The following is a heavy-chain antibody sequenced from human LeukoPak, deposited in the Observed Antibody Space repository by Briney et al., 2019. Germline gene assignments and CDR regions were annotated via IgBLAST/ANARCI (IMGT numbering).Heavy chain of an antibody. Sequence: PSETLSLTCTVSGGSISSYYWSWIRQPPGKGLEWIGYIYYSGSTNYNPSLKSRVTISVDTSKNQFSLKPSSVTAADTAVYYCARPGVVRGYSGYDSRGGDDAFDIWGQGTMVTVSS. CDR3: ARPGVVRGYSGYDSRGGDDAFDI. D-gene: IGHD5-12*01. CDR1: GGSISSYY. J-gene: IGHJ3*02. CDR2: IYYSGST. V-gene: IGHV4-59*01.